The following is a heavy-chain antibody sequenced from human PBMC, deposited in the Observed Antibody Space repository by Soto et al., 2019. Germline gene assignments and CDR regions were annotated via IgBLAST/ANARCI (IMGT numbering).Heavy chain of an antibody. Sequence: QVQLVQSGAEVKKPGASVKVSYKASGYTFTSYGVSWVRQAPGQGLEWMGWISAYNGNTNYAQKLQGRVTITTDTSTSTAYMELRSLRSDDTAVYYCARVSTYCSGSSCYAFDIWGQGPMVTVSS. V-gene: IGHV1-18*04. D-gene: IGHD2-15*01. CDR1: GYTFTSYG. CDR2: ISAYNGNT. J-gene: IGHJ3*02. CDR3: ARVSTYCSGSSCYAFDI.